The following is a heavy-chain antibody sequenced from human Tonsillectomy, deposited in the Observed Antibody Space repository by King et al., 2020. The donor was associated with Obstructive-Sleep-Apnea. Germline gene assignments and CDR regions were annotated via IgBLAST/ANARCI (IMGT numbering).Heavy chain of an antibody. V-gene: IGHV6-1*01. J-gene: IGHJ4*02. CDR2: TYYRSKWYN. D-gene: IGHD3-10*01. Sequence: VQLQQSGPGLVKPSQTFSLTCAISGDSVSSNSAAWNWIRQAPSRGLEWLGRTYYRSKWYNDYAVSVKSRITINTDTSNNHFSLQLNSLTPEASAVYYCARGGYGAGTLLTDWGQGTLVTVSS. CDR3: ARGGYGAGTLLTD. CDR1: GDSVSSNSAA.